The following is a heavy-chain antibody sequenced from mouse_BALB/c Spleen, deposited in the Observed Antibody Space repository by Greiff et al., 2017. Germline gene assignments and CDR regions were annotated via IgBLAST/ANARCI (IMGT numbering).Heavy chain of an antibody. CDR1: GFTFSSYT. CDR3: TRDVRNGYDLDY. Sequence: EVKLMESGGGLVKPGGSLKLSCAASGFTFSSYTMSWVRQTPEKRLEWVATISSGGSYTYYPDSVKGRFTISRDNAKNTLYLQMSSLKSEDTAMYYCTRDVRNGYDLDYWGQGTTLTVSS. V-gene: IGHV5-6-4*01. CDR2: ISSGGSYT. D-gene: IGHD2-2*01. J-gene: IGHJ2*01.